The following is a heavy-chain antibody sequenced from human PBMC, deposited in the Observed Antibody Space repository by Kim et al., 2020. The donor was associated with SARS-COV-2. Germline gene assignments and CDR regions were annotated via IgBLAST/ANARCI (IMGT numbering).Heavy chain of an antibody. V-gene: IGHV3-7*01. D-gene: IGHD6-19*01. CDR1: GFTFSSYW. J-gene: IGHJ2*01. CDR3: ARDSSGWYSRYFDL. Sequence: GGSLRLSCAASGFTFSSYWMSWVRQAPGKGLEWVANIKQDGSEKYYVDSVKGRFTISRDNAKNSLYLQMNSLRAEDTAVYYCARDSSGWYSRYFDLWGRGTLVTVSS. CDR2: IKQDGSEK.